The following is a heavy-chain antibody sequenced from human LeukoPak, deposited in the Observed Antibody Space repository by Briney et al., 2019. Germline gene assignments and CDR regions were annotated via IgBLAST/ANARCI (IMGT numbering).Heavy chain of an antibody. D-gene: IGHD2-2*01. Sequence: GASVKVSCKASGDTFSRYTIIWVRQAPGQGLEWMGGIMPIFGTANYAQKFQGRVTITADKSTSTAYMELSSLRSEDTAVYYCASGRTDIVVVPATLRNYYFDYWGQGTLVTVSS. CDR2: IMPIFGTA. V-gene: IGHV1-69*06. CDR1: GDTFSRYT. J-gene: IGHJ4*02. CDR3: ASGRTDIVVVPATLRNYYFDY.